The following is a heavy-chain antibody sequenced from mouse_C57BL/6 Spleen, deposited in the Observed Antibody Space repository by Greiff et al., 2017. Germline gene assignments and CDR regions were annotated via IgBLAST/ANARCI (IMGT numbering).Heavy chain of an antibody. CDR2: IYPRSGNT. V-gene: IGHV1-81*01. CDR1: GYTFTSYG. J-gene: IGHJ2*01. Sequence: QVQLQQSGAELARPGASVKLSCKASGYTFTSYGISWVKQRTGQGLEWIGEIYPRSGNTYYNEKFKGKDTLTADKSSSTAYMELRSLTSEDSAVYFCARGAAETGSFDYWGQGATLTVSS. CDR3: ARGAAETGSFDY. D-gene: IGHD3-1*01.